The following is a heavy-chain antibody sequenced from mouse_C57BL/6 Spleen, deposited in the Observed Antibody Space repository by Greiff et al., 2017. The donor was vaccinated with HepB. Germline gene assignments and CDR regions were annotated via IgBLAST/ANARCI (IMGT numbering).Heavy chain of an antibody. Sequence: VMLVESGAELARPGASVKLSCKASGYTFTSYGISWVKQRTGQGLEWIGEIYPRSGNTYYNEKFKGKATLTADKSSSTAYMELRSLTSEDSAVYFCLYYDYDGTWGQGTLVTVSA. D-gene: IGHD2-4*01. CDR2: IYPRSGNT. J-gene: IGHJ3*01. CDR3: LYYDYDGT. V-gene: IGHV1-81*01. CDR1: GYTFTSYG.